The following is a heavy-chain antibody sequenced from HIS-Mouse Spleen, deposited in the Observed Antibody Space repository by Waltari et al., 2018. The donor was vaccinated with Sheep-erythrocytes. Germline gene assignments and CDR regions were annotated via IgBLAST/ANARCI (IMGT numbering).Heavy chain of an antibody. D-gene: IGHD1-26*01. CDR1: GFTFSSYS. V-gene: IGHV3-21*01. Sequence: EVQLVESGGGLVKPGGSLRLSRAASGFTFSSYSMNWVRQAPGKGLELVSSISSSSSYIYYADSVKGRFTISRDNAKNSLYLQMNSLRAEDTAVYYCARVASGATFDYWGQGTLVTVSS. J-gene: IGHJ4*02. CDR3: ARVASGATFDY. CDR2: ISSSSSYI.